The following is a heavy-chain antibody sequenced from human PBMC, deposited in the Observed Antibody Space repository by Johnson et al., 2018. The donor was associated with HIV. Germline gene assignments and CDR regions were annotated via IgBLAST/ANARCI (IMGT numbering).Heavy chain of an antibody. J-gene: IGHJ3*02. CDR3: AKWGSMRATSACDI. CDR2: ISSIGGST. D-gene: IGHD1-26*01. Sequence: VQLVESGGGLVQPGGSLRLSCAASGFTFSSFAMSWVRQAPGKGLEWVSGISSIGGSTYYADSVKGRFTIPRDNSKNTRYLQMNSLRAEDTAVDYCAKWGSMRATSACDIWGRGAMVTVSS. CDR1: GFTFSSFA. V-gene: IGHV3-23*04.